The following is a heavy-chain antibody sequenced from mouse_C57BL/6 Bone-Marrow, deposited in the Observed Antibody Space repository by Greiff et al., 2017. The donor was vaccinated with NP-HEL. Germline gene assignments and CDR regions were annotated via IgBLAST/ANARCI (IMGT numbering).Heavy chain of an antibody. Sequence: QVQLKQPGAELVKPGASVKLSCKASGYTFTSYWMHWVKQRPGRGLEWIGRIDPNSGGTKYNEKFKSKATLTVDKPSSTAYMQLSSLTSEDSAVYYCARPNRLWYPWYFDVWGTGTTVTVSS. J-gene: IGHJ1*03. V-gene: IGHV1-72*01. CDR1: GYTFTSYW. CDR3: ARPNRLWYPWYFDV. D-gene: IGHD2-1*01. CDR2: IDPNSGGT.